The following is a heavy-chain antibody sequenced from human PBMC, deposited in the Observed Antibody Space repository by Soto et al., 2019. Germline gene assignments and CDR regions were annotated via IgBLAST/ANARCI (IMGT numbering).Heavy chain of an antibody. V-gene: IGHV1-18*01. CDR2: ISAYNGNT. CDR3: ERDPLYSSGWYAGFDP. D-gene: IGHD6-19*01. J-gene: IGHJ5*02. Sequence: QVQLVQSGAEVKKPGASVKVSCKASGYTFTSYGISWVRQAPGQGLEWMGWISAYNGNTNYEQKLQGRFTMTTDTSTSTAYMELRRLRSDDTAVYYCERDPLYSSGWYAGFDPWGQGTLVTVSS. CDR1: GYTFTSYG.